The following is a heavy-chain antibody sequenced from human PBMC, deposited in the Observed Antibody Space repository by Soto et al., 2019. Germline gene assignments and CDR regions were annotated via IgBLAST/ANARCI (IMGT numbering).Heavy chain of an antibody. V-gene: IGHV3-64*01. CDR1: GFTFSIYA. CDR2: ISSNGGST. Sequence: GGSLRLSCAASGFTFSIYAMHWFRQAPGKGLEYVSAISSNGGSTYYANSVKGRFTISRDNSKNTLYLQMGSLRAEDMAVYYCASNSRYCSGGSCQPGYFDYWGQGTLVTVSS. CDR3: ASNSRYCSGGSCQPGYFDY. D-gene: IGHD2-15*01. J-gene: IGHJ4*02.